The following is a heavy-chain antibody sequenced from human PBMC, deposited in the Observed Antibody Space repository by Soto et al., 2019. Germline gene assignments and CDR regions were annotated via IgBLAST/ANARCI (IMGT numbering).Heavy chain of an antibody. CDR2: ISAHNGNT. CDR1: GYTFTSYG. J-gene: IGHJ4*02. CDR3: ASGRYGDY. Sequence: QVHLVQSGAEVKKPGASVKVSCKASGYTFTSYGITWVRQAPGQGLEWMGWISAHNGNTDYAQKLQGRVIVTRDTSTSTAYMELRSLISGDTAVYYCASGRYGDYWGQGALVTVSS. V-gene: IGHV1-18*01. D-gene: IGHD1-26*01.